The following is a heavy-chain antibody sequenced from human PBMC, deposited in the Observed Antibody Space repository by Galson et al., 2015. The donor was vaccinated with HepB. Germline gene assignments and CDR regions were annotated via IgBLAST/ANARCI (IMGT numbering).Heavy chain of an antibody. J-gene: IGHJ3*02. CDR1: GFTFRDYY. CDR2: ISSGADTI. V-gene: IGHV3-11*01. CDR3: VRVACSSTSCLWRPFEI. Sequence: SLRLSCAASGFTFRDYYMRWIRQAPGKGLEWVSYISSGADTIYYPDSVKGRFTISRDDAKNSLYLQMNSLRADDTAVYYCVRVACSSTSCLWRPFEIWGQGTMVTVS. D-gene: IGHD2-2*01.